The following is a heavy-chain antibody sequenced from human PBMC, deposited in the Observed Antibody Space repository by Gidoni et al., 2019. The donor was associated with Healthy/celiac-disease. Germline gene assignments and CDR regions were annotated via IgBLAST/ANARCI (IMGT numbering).Heavy chain of an antibody. Sequence: TLSLTCAVSGGSISSSNWWSWVRQPPGKGLEWIAEIYHSGSTNYNPSLKSRVTISVDKSKNQFCLKLSSVTAADTAVYYCARDARYCSSTSCYGYFELWGRGTLVTVSS. CDR3: ARDARYCSSTSCYGYFEL. D-gene: IGHD2-2*01. CDR2: IYHSGST. CDR1: GGSISSSNW. V-gene: IGHV4-4*02. J-gene: IGHJ2*01.